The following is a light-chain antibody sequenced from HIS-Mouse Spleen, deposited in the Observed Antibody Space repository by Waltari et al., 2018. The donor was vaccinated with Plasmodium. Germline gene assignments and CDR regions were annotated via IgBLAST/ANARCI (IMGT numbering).Light chain of an antibody. CDR2: AAS. J-gene: IGKJ4*01. V-gene: IGKV1-9*01. CDR1: QGISSY. CDR3: QQRSNWPRVLT. Sequence: DIQLTQSPSFLSASVGDRVTITCRASQGISSYLAWYQQKPGKAPKLLIYAASTLQSGVPSRFSGSGSGTEFTLTISSLQPEDFAVYYCQQRSNWPRVLTFGGGTKVEIK.